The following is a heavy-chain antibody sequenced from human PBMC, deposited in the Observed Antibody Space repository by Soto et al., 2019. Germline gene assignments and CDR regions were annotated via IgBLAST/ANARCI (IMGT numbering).Heavy chain of an antibody. Sequence: PSETLSLTGAVYGGSFSGYYWSWIRQPPGKGLEWIGEIIHSESTNYNPSLKSRVTISVDTSKNQFSLKLSSVTAADTAVYYCARAWGGVPDYWGQGTLVTVSS. CDR3: ARAWGGVPDY. CDR1: GGSFSGYY. D-gene: IGHD3-16*01. J-gene: IGHJ4*02. V-gene: IGHV4-34*12. CDR2: IIHSEST.